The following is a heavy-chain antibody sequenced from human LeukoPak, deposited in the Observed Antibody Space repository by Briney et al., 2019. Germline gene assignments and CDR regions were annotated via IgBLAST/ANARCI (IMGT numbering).Heavy chain of an antibody. D-gene: IGHD6-19*01. CDR1: GITFSSNA. J-gene: IGHJ4*02. CDR2: ITVSGDST. CDR3: AKYLAGGWSYIDC. V-gene: IGHV3-23*01. Sequence: GGSLRLSCAASGITFSSNAMSWVRQAPGKGLEWVPGITVSGDSTFYTESVKGRFTISRDNSKNTLYLEMNSLRAEDTAVYYCAKYLAGGWSYIDCWGQGTLVTVSS.